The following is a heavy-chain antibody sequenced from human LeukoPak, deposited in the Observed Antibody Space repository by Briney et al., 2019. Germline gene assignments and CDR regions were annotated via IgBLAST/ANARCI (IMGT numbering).Heavy chain of an antibody. D-gene: IGHD1-20*01. CDR2: INPNSGGT. J-gene: IGHJ3*02. CDR1: GYTFTGYY. Sequence: ASVKVSCKASGYTFTGYYMHWVRQAPGQGLEWMGWINPNSGGTNYAQKFQGRVTMTRDTSISTAYMELSRLRSDDTAVYYCAHLTGPNAGNAFDIWGQGTMVTVSS. CDR3: AHLTGPNAGNAFDI. V-gene: IGHV1-2*02.